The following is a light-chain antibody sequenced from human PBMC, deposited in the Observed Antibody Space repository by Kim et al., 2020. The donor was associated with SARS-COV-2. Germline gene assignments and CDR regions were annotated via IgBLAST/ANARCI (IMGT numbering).Light chain of an antibody. CDR3: AAWDDSLSGRV. CDR1: RANIGSED. CDR2: PND. V-gene: IGLV1-47*01. Sequence: GQRVTISYSGKRANIGSEDVCLYQQLPGTAPKLLIHPNDHRPSGVPDRFSGSKSGTSASLAISGLRSEDEADYYCAAWDDSLSGRVFGTGTKVTVL. J-gene: IGLJ1*01.